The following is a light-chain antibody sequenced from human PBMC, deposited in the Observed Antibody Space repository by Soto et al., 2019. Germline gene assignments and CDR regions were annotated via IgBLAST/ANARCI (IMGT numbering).Light chain of an antibody. V-gene: IGLV2-8*01. J-gene: IGLJ2*01. CDR1: SSDVGGYNY. Sequence: QSALTQPPSASGSPGQSVTISCTGTSSDVGGYNYVSWYQQHPGKAPKLMIYDVSKRPSGVPDRFSGSKSGNTASLTVSGLQAEDEADYYCSAYAGSSTLFGGGTKLTVL. CDR2: DVS. CDR3: SAYAGSSTL.